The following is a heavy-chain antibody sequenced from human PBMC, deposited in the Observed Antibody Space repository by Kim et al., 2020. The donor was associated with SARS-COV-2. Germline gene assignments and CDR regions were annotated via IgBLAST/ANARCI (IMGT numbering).Heavy chain of an antibody. V-gene: IGHV3-23*01. CDR2: ISVSGGST. Sequence: GGSLRLSCAASGFTFSSYAMNWVRQAPGKGLEWVSAISVSGGSTYYADSVKGRFTISRDNSKNTLYLQMNSLRAEDTAVYYCAKGSQRTTMVRGVIRREYYYYYGMDAWGQGTPVTVSS. D-gene: IGHD3-10*01. J-gene: IGHJ6*02. CDR3: AKGSQRTTMVRGVIRREYYYYYGMDA. CDR1: GFTFSSYA.